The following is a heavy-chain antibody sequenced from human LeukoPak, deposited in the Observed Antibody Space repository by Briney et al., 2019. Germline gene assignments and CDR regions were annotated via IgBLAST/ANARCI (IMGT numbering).Heavy chain of an antibody. CDR2: ISGGGGST. J-gene: IGHJ5*02. V-gene: IGHV3-23*01. D-gene: IGHD3-3*01. CDR3: AKDLGITIFGVVPDPTHNWFDP. Sequence: GGSLRLSCAASGFTFSSYAMSWVRQAPGKGLEWVSAISGGGGSTYYADSVKGRFTISRDNSKNTLYLQMNSLRAEDTAVYYCAKDLGITIFGVVPDPTHNWFDPWGQGTLVTVSS. CDR1: GFTFSSYA.